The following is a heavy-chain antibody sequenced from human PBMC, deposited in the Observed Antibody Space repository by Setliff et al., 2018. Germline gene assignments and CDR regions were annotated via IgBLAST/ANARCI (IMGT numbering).Heavy chain of an antibody. Sequence: PGGSLRLSCAASGFTFSSYSMNWVRQAPGKGLEWVSSVSSSSYYINYADSVKGRFTTSRDNAENSLHLQMNSLRAEDTAVYYCVRDLHWGFDYWGLGTLVTVSS. CDR2: VSSSSYYI. D-gene: IGHD7-27*01. CDR1: GFTFSSYS. J-gene: IGHJ4*02. V-gene: IGHV3-21*01. CDR3: VRDLHWGFDY.